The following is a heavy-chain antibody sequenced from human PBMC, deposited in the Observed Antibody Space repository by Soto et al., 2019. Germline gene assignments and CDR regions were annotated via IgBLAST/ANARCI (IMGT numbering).Heavy chain of an antibody. J-gene: IGHJ4*02. CDR2: I. V-gene: IGHV3-30*04. CDR1: GFTFSDFA. D-gene: IGHD2-21*02. Sequence: QVQLVESGGGVVQPGRSLRLSCAVSGFTFSDFAMHWVRQGPGKGLEWVTVIYADSVKGRFTISRDNSKNFLYLQMNSLRPEDTAMYFCAKGRVVTAARLDSWGQGTLVTVSS. CDR3: AKGRVVTAARLDS.